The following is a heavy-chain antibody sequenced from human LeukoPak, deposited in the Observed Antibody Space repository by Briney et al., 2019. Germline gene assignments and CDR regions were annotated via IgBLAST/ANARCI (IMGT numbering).Heavy chain of an antibody. CDR1: GFTFSSYG. CDR3: AKVTAAAGTY. CDR2: ISKDARSN. D-gene: IGHD6-13*01. Sequence: GGSLRVSCATSGFTFSSYGMHWVRQVPGKGLEWVAVISKDARSNYHVDSVKGRFTISRDNSKNTLYLQMNSLRAEDTAVYYCAKVTAAAGTYWGQGTLVTVSS. V-gene: IGHV3-30*18. J-gene: IGHJ4*02.